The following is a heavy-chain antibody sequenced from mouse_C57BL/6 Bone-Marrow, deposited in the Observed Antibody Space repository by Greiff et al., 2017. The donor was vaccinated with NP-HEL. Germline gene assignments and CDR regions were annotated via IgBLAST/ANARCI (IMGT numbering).Heavy chain of an antibody. J-gene: IGHJ3*01. D-gene: IGHD3-3*01. CDR1: GYTFTSYW. CDR2: IYPSDSET. CDR3: ARRTRGVAY. V-gene: IGHV1-61*01. Sequence: QVHVKQPGAELVRPGSSVKLSCKASGYTFTSYWMDWVKQRPGQGLEWIGNIYPSDSETHYNQKFKDKATLTVDKSSSTAYMQLSSLTSEDSAVYYCARRTRGVAYWGQGTLVTVSA.